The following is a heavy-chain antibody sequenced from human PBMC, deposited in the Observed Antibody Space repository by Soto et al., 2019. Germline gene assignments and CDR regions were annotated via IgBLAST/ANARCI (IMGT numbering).Heavy chain of an antibody. V-gene: IGHV3-23*01. CDR2: ISGSGGST. CDR3: AKDPVPLRQSPGWFDP. CDR1: GFTFSSYA. J-gene: IGHJ5*02. D-gene: IGHD4-17*01. Sequence: HPGGSLRLSCAASGFTFSSYAMSWVRQAPGKGLEWVSAISGSGGSTYYADSVKGRFTISRDNSKNTLYLQMNSLRAEDTAVYYCAKDPVPLRQSPGWFDPWGQGTLVTVSS.